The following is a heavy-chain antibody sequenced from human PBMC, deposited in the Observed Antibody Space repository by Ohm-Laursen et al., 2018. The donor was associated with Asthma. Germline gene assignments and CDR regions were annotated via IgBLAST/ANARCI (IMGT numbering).Heavy chain of an antibody. Sequence: SLRLSCAASGFTFNKHHMTWVRQAPGKGLEWVSAIDGSGGRTYYADSVKGRFTISRDNPRNTLYLQMNSLRAEDTAVYYCVRGPMGDSPYAFDVWGQGTTVTVSS. CDR2: IDGSGGRT. J-gene: IGHJ6*02. CDR1: GFTFNKHH. CDR3: VRGPMGDSPYAFDV. V-gene: IGHV3-23*01. D-gene: IGHD3-16*01.